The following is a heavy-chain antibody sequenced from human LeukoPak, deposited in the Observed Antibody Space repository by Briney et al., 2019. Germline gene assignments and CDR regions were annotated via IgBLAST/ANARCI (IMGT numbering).Heavy chain of an antibody. CDR1: GVSISSYY. V-gene: IGHV4-59*01. CDR2: IYYSGST. Sequence: SETLSLTCTVSGVSISSYYWSWIRQPPGKGLEWIGYIYYSGSTNYNPSLKSRVTISVDTSKNQFSLKLSSVTAADTAVYYCVRDRERALDIWGQGTMVTVSS. CDR3: VRDRERALDI. J-gene: IGHJ3*02. D-gene: IGHD5-24*01.